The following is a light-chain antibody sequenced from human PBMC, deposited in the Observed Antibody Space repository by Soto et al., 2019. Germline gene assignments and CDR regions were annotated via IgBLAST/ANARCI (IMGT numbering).Light chain of an antibody. CDR3: QKYNRAPIT. CDR2: AAY. Sequence: DIPMTQSQSSLSASVGGRVTIPCRASQGIINYLAWYQHKPGKVPKLMIYAAYTCQSGIPSRFSGSGSGTDFAPNFSSLHTEVVATYLGQKYNRAPITFGGGTKVEI. CDR1: QGIINY. J-gene: IGKJ4*01. V-gene: IGKV1-27*01.